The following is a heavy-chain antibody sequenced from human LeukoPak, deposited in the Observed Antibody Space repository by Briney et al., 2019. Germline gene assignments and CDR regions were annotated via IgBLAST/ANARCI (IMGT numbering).Heavy chain of an antibody. J-gene: IGHJ5*02. V-gene: IGHV4-59*12. CDR2: IYYSGST. D-gene: IGHD6-6*01. CDR1: GGSISSYC. CDR3: ARGEASIAAFDP. Sequence: SQTLSLTGTVSGGSISSYCWSWIRQPPGKGLEWIGYIYYSGSTNYNPSLKSRVTISVDTSKNQFSLKLSSVTAADTAVYYCARGEASIAAFDPWGQGTLVTVSS.